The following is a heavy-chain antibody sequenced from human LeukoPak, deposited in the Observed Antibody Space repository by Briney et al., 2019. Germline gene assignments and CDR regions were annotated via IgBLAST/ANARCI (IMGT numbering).Heavy chain of an antibody. J-gene: IGHJ5*02. CDR2: MNPNSGNT. CDR3: ARGYAGATEYWFYP. CDR1: GYTFTSYD. V-gene: IGHV1-8*01. Sequence: ASVKVSCKASGYTFTSYDINWVRQATGQGLEWMGWMNPNSGNTGYAQKFQGRVTMTRNTSISTAYMELSSLRSEDTAVYYCARGYAGATEYWFYPWGQGTLVTVSS. D-gene: IGHD1-26*01.